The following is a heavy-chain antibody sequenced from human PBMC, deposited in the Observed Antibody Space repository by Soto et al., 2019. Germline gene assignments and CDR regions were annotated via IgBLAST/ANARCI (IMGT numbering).Heavy chain of an antibody. Sequence: ASVKVSCKASGYTFTSYAMHWVRQAPGQRLEWMGWINAGNGNTKYSQKFQGRVTITRDTSASTAYMELSSLRSEDTAVYYCARELIAAAGTVPNGFDPWGQGTLVTVSS. D-gene: IGHD6-13*01. J-gene: IGHJ5*02. V-gene: IGHV1-3*01. CDR3: ARELIAAAGTVPNGFDP. CDR1: GYTFTSYA. CDR2: INAGNGNT.